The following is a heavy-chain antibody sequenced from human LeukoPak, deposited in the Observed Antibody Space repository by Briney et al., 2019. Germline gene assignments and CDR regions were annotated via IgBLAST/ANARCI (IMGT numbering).Heavy chain of an antibody. V-gene: IGHV4-39*07. CDR3: ARGGIQLWFGFDY. D-gene: IGHD5-18*01. CDR2: IYYSGST. Sequence: PSETLSLTCTVSGGSISSSSYYWGWIRQPPGKGLEWIGSIYYSGSTYYNPSLKSRVTISVDTSKDQFSLKLSSVTAADTAVYYCARGGIQLWFGFDYWGQGTLVTVSS. J-gene: IGHJ4*02. CDR1: GGSISSSSYY.